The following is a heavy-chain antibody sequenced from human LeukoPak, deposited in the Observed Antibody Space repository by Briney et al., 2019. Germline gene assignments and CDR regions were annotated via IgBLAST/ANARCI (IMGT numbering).Heavy chain of an antibody. Sequence: PGGSLRLSCAASGFTFSSYSMNWVRQAPGKGLEWVAHINPDGRDTYYVDSVKGRFTISRDNAQNSMYLQMNSLRAEDTAIYYCTRVGYIDEGIDYWGQGTLVTVSS. CDR2: INPDGRDT. CDR3: TRVGYIDEGIDY. D-gene: IGHD5-24*01. CDR1: GFTFSSYS. J-gene: IGHJ4*02. V-gene: IGHV3-7*04.